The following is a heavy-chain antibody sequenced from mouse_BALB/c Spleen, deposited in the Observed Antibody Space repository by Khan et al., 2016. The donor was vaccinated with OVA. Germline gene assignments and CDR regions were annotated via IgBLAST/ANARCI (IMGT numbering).Heavy chain of an antibody. V-gene: IGHV1-85*01. CDR2: IFPGDGSA. CDR3: ARQYSGGVRDWYFDV. CDR1: GYTFTNYD. J-gene: IGHJ1*01. D-gene: IGHD1-1*02. Sequence: QVRLQQSGAELVKPGASVKLSCKASGYTFTNYDLNWVRLRSEQGLEWIGWIFPGDGSAKYNEKFKGRSTLTTDKSSSTAYMQLSRLTAEVAAVYCGARQYSGGVRDWYFDVWGAGTAVTVSS.